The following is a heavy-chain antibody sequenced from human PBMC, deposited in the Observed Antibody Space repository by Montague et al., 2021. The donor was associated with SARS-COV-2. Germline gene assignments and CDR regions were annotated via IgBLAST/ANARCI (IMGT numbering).Heavy chain of an antibody. CDR1: GFKFSDYW. Sequence: SLRLSCAASGFKFSDYWMIWIRQAPGKGLEWVSTVSSIGGSTFYADSVKGRFTVSRDNSKNTLYLQMNSLRAEDTAVYYCAKDLEQWLVGRDYFDYWGQGTLVTVSS. CDR3: AKDLEQWLVGRDYFDY. CDR2: VSSIGGST. V-gene: IGHV3-23*01. D-gene: IGHD6-19*01. J-gene: IGHJ4*02.